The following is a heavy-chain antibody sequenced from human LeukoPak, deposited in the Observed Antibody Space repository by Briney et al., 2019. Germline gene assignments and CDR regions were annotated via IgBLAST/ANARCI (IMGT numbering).Heavy chain of an antibody. CDR3: ARVVGNIVVVAALRLWAFDI. J-gene: IGHJ3*02. Sequence: PSETLSLTCAVSGGSISSTNWWSWVRQPPGKGLEWIGEIYHSGSTNYNPSLKSRVTISVDKSKNQFSLKLSSVTAADTAVYYCARVVGNIVVVAALRLWAFDIWGQGTMVTVSS. CDR2: IYHSGST. CDR1: GGSISSTNW. D-gene: IGHD2-15*01. V-gene: IGHV4-4*02.